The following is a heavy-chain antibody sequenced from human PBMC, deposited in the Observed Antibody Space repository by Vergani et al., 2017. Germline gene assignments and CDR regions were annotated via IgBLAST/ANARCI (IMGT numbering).Heavy chain of an antibody. V-gene: IGHV3-33*08. CDR1: GFTFSNYW. Sequence: VQLVESGGGLVQPGGSLRLSCTASGFTFSNYWMQWVRQAPGKGLMWVSMTWYEGNNNYYADSVKGRFTISKDISKNTLYLQMNSLRGDDTAVYYCARETRDTPSSLDYWGQGTLVTVSS. CDR3: ARETRDTPSSLDY. D-gene: IGHD5-24*01. CDR2: TWYEGNNN. J-gene: IGHJ4*02.